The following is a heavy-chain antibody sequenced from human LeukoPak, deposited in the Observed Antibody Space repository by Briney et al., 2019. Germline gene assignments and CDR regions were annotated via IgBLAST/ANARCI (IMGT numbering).Heavy chain of an antibody. Sequence: SETLSLTCAVYGGSFSGYYWSWIRQPPGKGLEWIGEINHSRSTNYNPSLKSRVTISVDTSKNQFSLKLSSVTAADTAVYYCARGGGYSYGYRGLGYWGQGTLVTVSS. J-gene: IGHJ4*02. CDR2: INHSRST. CDR3: ARGGGYSYGYRGLGY. V-gene: IGHV4-34*01. CDR1: GGSFSGYY. D-gene: IGHD5-18*01.